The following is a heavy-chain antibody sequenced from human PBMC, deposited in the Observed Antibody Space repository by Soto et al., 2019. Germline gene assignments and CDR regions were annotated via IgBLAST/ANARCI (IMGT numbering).Heavy chain of an antibody. CDR3: ASEDLWRRHQSGYFPY. Sequence: QVQLVQSGAEVKEPGSSLKVSCKASGGTFSSYAISWVRQAPGQGLEWMGGIIPIFGTANYAQKFQGRVTITADECTSTAYMELSSLRSEDTAVYYCASEDLWRRHQSGYFPYWGQGTLVTVSS. CDR1: GGTFSSYA. J-gene: IGHJ4*02. V-gene: IGHV1-69*01. CDR2: IIPIFGTA. D-gene: IGHD3-3*01.